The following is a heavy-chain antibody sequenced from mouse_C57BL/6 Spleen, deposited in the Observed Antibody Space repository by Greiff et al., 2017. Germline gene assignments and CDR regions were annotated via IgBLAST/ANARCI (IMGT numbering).Heavy chain of an antibody. Sequence: VQLQQSGPELVKPGASVKISCKASGYSFTDYNMNWVKQSTGKSLEWIGVINPNYGTTSYNQKFKGKATLTVDQSSSTAYMQLNSLTSEDSAVYYGARDTTVVSLKYFDVWGTGTTVTVAS. D-gene: IGHD1-1*01. CDR2: INPNYGTT. J-gene: IGHJ1*03. CDR3: ARDTTVVSLKYFDV. V-gene: IGHV1-39*01. CDR1: GYSFTDYN.